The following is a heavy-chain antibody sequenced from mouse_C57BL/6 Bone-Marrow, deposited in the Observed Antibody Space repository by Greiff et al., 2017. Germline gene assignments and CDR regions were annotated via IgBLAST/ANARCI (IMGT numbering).Heavy chain of an antibody. V-gene: IGHV1-7*01. Sequence: VQLQQSGAELAKPGASVKLSCTASGYTFTSYWMHWVKQRPGQGLEWIGYINPSSGYTKYNQKFKDKDTLTADKSSSTAYMQLSSLTYEDSAVDYCARWGDGYYGWGQGTLVTVSA. CDR1: GYTFTSYW. CDR3: ARWGDGYYG. J-gene: IGHJ3*02. D-gene: IGHD2-3*01. CDR2: INPSSGYT.